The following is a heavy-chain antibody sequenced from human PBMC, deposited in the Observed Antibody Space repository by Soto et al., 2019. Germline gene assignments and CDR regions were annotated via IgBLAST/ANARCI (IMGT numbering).Heavy chain of an antibody. J-gene: IGHJ4*02. CDR3: ASKVDYGDYVDY. D-gene: IGHD4-17*01. CDR1: GYTFSRYG. V-gene: IGHV1-18*04. Sequence: QVQLVQSGPEVKKPGASVKVSCKASGYTFSRYGISWVRQAPRQGRESMGWIRVYNGNTKYEHKAQVRVTMNTDTASITAYMEPRSPRSDDTAAYYCASKVDYGDYVDYWGQGTLVTVSS. CDR2: IRVYNGNT.